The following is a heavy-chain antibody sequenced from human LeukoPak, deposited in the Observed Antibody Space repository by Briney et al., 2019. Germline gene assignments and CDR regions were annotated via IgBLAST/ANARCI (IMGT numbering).Heavy chain of an antibody. V-gene: IGHV3-11*04. D-gene: IGHD6-13*01. J-gene: IGHJ4*02. CDR1: GFTFSDYY. CDR3: AKDMYSSSWYGNYYFDY. Sequence: GGSLRLSCAASGFTFSDYYMSWIRQAPGKGLEWVSYISSSGSTIYYADSVKGRFTISRDNAKNSLYLQMNSLRAEDTAVYYCAKDMYSSSWYGNYYFDYWGQGTLVTVSS. CDR2: ISSSGSTI.